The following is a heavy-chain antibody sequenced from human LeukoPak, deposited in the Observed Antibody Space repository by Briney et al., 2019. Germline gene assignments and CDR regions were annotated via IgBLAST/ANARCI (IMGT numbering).Heavy chain of an antibody. CDR3: ASQYSGSNFDY. V-gene: IGHV5-51*01. J-gene: IGHJ4*02. CDR2: IYPGNSDT. D-gene: IGHD6-6*01. CDR1: GYRFSNYW. Sequence: GESLKISCKGSGYRFSNYWIGWVRQMPGKGLGWMGIIYPGNSDTRYSPSFRGQVTISADKSISTAYLQWSSLKASDTAMYYCASQYSGSNFDYWGQGTLVTVSS.